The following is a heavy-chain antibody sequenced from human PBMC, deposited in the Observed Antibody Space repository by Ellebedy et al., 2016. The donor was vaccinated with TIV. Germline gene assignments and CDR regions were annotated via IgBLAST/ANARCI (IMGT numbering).Heavy chain of an antibody. Sequence: ASVKVSXKASRYTFTSYYMHWVRQPPGQGLEWMGIINPSGGSTSYAQKFQGRVTMTRDTSTSTVYMELSSLRSEDTAVYYCARVGSGSYVDYYYGMDVWGQGTTVTVSS. V-gene: IGHV1-46*01. J-gene: IGHJ6*02. CDR1: RYTFTSYY. CDR3: ARVGSGSYVDYYYGMDV. D-gene: IGHD3-10*01. CDR2: INPSGGST.